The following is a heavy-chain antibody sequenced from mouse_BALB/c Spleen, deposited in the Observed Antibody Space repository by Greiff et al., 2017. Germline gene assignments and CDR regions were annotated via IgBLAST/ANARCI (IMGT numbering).Heavy chain of an antibody. CDR3: ARVYDYDGGFAY. Sequence: EVKLIESGGGLVQPGGSLRLSCATSGFTFTDYYMSWVRQPPGKALEWLGFIRNKANGYTTEYSASVKGRFTISRDNSQSILYLQMNTLRAEDSATYYCARVYDYDGGFAYWGQGTLVTVSA. D-gene: IGHD2-4*01. CDR2: IRNKANGYTT. V-gene: IGHV7-3*02. CDR1: GFTFTDYY. J-gene: IGHJ3*01.